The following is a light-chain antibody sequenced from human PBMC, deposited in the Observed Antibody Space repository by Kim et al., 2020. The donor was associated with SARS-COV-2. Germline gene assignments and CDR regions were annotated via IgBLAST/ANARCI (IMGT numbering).Light chain of an antibody. CDR2: QDS. CDR3: QAWDSSTAV. CDR1: KLGDKY. J-gene: IGLJ2*01. V-gene: IGLV3-1*01. Sequence: SYELTQPPSVSVSPGQTASITCSGDKLGDKYTCWYQQKPGQSPLLVIYQDSTRPSGIPERFSGSNSGNTATLTISGTQAMDEADYYCQAWDSSTAVFGGGTKVTVL.